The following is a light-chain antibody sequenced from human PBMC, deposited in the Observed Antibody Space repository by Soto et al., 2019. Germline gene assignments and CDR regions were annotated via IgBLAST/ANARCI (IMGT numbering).Light chain of an antibody. Sequence: EIVLTQSPATRSLSPGERVTLSCRASQSVSSSLARYQQKPGQAPRLLIYDAFNRASGVPGRFSGSGSGTDFTLTISSLEPEDFAIYYCQQRGSWPHTFGLGTKLEIK. CDR3: QQRGSWPHT. J-gene: IGKJ2*01. V-gene: IGKV3-11*01. CDR2: DAF. CDR1: QSVSSS.